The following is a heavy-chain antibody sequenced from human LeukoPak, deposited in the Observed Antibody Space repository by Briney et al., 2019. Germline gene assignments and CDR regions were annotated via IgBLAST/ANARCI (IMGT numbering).Heavy chain of an antibody. V-gene: IGHV3-64D*06. CDR2: ISSNGGST. Sequence: GGSLRLSCSASGFTFSSYAMHWVRQAPGKGLEYVSAISSNGGSTYYADSVKGRFTISRDNSKNTLYLQMSSLRAEDTAVYYCVKTGRTTRSPTYYFDYWGQGTLVTVSP. J-gene: IGHJ4*02. D-gene: IGHD1-1*01. CDR1: GFTFSSYA. CDR3: VKTGRTTRSPTYYFDY.